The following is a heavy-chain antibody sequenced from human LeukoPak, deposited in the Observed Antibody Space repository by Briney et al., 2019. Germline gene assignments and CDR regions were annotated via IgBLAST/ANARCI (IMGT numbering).Heavy chain of an antibody. J-gene: IGHJ4*02. CDR1: GGSISSYY. CDR2: IYYSGST. CDR3: ARGGGNYYGSGSRLNYFAY. D-gene: IGHD3-10*01. Sequence: SETLSLTCTVSGGSISSYYWSWIRQPPGKGLEWIGYIYYSGSTNYNPYLKSRVTISVDTSKNQFSLKLSSVTAADTAVYYCARGGGNYYGSGSRLNYFAYWGQGTLVTVYS. V-gene: IGHV4-59*01.